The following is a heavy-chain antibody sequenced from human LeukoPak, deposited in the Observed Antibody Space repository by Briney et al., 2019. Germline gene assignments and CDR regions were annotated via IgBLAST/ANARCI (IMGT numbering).Heavy chain of an antibody. Sequence: SETLSLTCTVSGGSISSYYWSWIRQPPGKGLEWIGYIYYSGSTNYNPSLKSRVTISVDTSKNQFSLKLSSVTAADTAVYYCARDSTDIVVVPGLDYWGQGTLVTVSS. J-gene: IGHJ4*02. CDR3: ARDSTDIVVVPGLDY. D-gene: IGHD2-2*01. V-gene: IGHV4-59*12. CDR1: GGSISSYY. CDR2: IYYSGST.